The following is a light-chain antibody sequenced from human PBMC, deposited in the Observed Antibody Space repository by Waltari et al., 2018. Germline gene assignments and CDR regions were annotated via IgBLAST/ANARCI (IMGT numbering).Light chain of an antibody. J-gene: IGKJ3*01. CDR1: QSLLDSEDGNTY. CDR3: MQALEFPFT. Sequence: DIVMTQTPLSLPVTLGEPASISCRSSQSLLDSEDGNTYLEWYLQKPGQSPQLLIYEVSNRADGVPDRFSGSGSDTDFTLKISRVEAEDVGVYYCMQALEFPFTFGPGTKLDIK. CDR2: EVS. V-gene: IGKV2-40*01.